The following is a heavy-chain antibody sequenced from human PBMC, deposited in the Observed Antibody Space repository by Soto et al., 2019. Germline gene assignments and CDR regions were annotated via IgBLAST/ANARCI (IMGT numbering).Heavy chain of an antibody. CDR3: ARRITSSTGWDY. V-gene: IGHV5-51*01. Sequence: GESLKISCKGSGYMFTSYWIGWVRQMPGKGLEWMGIIHGGDSNTRYSPSFDGQVTISTDKSINTAYLQWSSLKASDTAMYYCARRITSSTGWDYWGQGTLVTVSS. D-gene: IGHD6-19*01. CDR2: IHGGDSNT. J-gene: IGHJ4*02. CDR1: GYMFTSYW.